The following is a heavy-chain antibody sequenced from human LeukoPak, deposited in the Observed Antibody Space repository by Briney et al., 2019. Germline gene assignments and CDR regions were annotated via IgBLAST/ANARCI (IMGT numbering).Heavy chain of an antibody. CDR1: GDSISSYY. Sequence: SETLSLTCTVSGDSISSYYWSWIRQPAGKGLEWIGRIYSSGSTNYNPSLKSRVTMSVDTSKNQFSLKLNSVTAADTAVYYCASPKLYDSSNIRDYWGQGTLVTVSS. CDR2: IYSSGST. J-gene: IGHJ4*02. CDR3: ASPKLYDSSNIRDY. V-gene: IGHV4-4*07. D-gene: IGHD3-3*01.